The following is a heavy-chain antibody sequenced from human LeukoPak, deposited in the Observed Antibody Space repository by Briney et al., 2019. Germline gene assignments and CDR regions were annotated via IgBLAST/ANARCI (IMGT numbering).Heavy chain of an antibody. Sequence: GRSLRLSCAASGFTFSSYGMHWVRQAPGKGLEWVAVIWYDGGNKYYADSVKGRFTISRDNSKNTLYLQMNSLRAEDTAVYYCASPIEGVSVYGILTGYYIGAPAHWGQGTLVTVSS. D-gene: IGHD3-9*01. CDR3: ASPIEGVSVYGILTGYYIGAPAH. CDR2: IWYDGGNK. J-gene: IGHJ4*02. CDR1: GFTFSSYG. V-gene: IGHV3-33*01.